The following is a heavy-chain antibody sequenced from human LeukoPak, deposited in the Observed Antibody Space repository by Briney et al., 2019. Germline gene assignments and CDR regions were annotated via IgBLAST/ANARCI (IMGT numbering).Heavy chain of an antibody. CDR3: ARAGDYYGSGIDY. D-gene: IGHD3-10*01. V-gene: IGHV4-59*10. CDR2: IYTSGST. Sequence: SETLSLTCAVYGGSFSGYYWSWIRQPAGKGLEWIGRIYTSGSTNYNPSLKSRVTMSVDTSKNQFSLKLSSVTAADTAVYYCARAGDYYGSGIDYWGQGTLVSVSS. CDR1: GGSFSGYY. J-gene: IGHJ4*02.